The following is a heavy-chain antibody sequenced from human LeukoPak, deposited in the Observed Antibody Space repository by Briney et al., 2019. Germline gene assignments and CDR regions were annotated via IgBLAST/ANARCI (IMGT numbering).Heavy chain of an antibody. V-gene: IGHV3-30*02. CDR1: GFTFSSYG. CDR3: AKDWDGDYAVDY. Sequence: GGSLRLSCAASGFTFSSYGMHWVRQAPGKGLEGVAFIRYDGSNKYYADSVKGRFTISRDNSKNSLYLQMNSLRAEDTAVYYCAKDWDGDYAVDYWGQGTLVTVSS. J-gene: IGHJ4*02. D-gene: IGHD4-17*01. CDR2: IRYDGSNK.